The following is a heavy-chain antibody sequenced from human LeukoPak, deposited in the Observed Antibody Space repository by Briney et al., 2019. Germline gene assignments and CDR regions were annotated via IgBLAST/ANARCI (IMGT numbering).Heavy chain of an antibody. CDR2: IYTSGST. J-gene: IGHJ4*02. CDR1: GGSISSGSWY. V-gene: IGHV4-61*02. D-gene: IGHD3-10*01. Sequence: SQTLSLTCTVSGGSISSGSWYWSWIRQPAGKGLEWIGRIYTSGSTYYNPSLKSRVTISVDTSKNQFSLKLSSVTAADTAVYYCARVGYYGSGSYYILDYWGQGTLVTVSS. CDR3: ARVGYYGSGSYYILDY.